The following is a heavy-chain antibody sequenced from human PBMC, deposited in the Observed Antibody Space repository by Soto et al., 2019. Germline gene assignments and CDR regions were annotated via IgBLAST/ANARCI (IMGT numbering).Heavy chain of an antibody. CDR1: GFTFSNYA. V-gene: IGHV3-30*04. CDR3: ARDRYSSGSRGYFDY. CDR2: ISYDGSNK. Sequence: GGSLRLSCAASGFTFSNYAMNWVRQAPGKGLEWVAVISYDGSNKNYADSVKGRFTISRDNSKNTLYLQMNSLRAEDTAVFYCARDRYSSGSRGYFDYWGQGTLVTVSS. D-gene: IGHD5-18*01. J-gene: IGHJ4*02.